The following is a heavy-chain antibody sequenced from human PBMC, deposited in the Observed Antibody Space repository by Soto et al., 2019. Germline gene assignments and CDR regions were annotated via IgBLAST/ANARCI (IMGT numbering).Heavy chain of an antibody. CDR1: GFIFNDYY. V-gene: IGHV3-11*06. D-gene: IGHD6-6*01. CDR3: AREGGGKIVEYSSSTPFDY. J-gene: IGHJ4*02. CDR2: ISGSSGSK. Sequence: GGSLRLSCAASGFIFNDYYMSWIRQAPGKGLEWLSNISGSSGSKKYADAGKGRFTISRDNSKNTVYLQMNRLRAEDTAVYYCAREGGGKIVEYSSSTPFDYWGQGTLVTVSS.